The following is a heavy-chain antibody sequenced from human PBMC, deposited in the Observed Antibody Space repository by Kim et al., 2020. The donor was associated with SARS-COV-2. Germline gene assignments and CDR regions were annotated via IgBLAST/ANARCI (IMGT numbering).Heavy chain of an antibody. V-gene: IGHV3-21*01. CDR2: INTDSAHI. CDR3: ATTPYEIWTVYFYG. CDR1: GFTFSSYG. Sequence: GGSLRLSCAGSGFTFSSYGMNWVRQSPGEGLEWVASINTDSAHIYYADSVEGRFTISRDNSQNSLYLQMNSLRAEDTAVYYCATTPYEIWTVYFYG. D-gene: IGHD3-9*01. J-gene: IGHJ6*01.